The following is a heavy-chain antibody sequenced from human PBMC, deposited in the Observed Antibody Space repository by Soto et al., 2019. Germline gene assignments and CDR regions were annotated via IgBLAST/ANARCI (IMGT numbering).Heavy chain of an antibody. CDR1: GGSISSGGYY. J-gene: IGHJ4*02. Sequence: SETLSLTCTVSGGSISSGGYYWSWIRQHPGKGLEWIGYIYYSGSTYYNPSLRSRVTISVDTSKNQFSLKLSSVTAADTAVYYCATDYEGYFDYWGQGTRVTAPQ. V-gene: IGHV4-31*03. CDR2: IYYSGST. CDR3: ATDYEGYFDY. D-gene: IGHD3-3*01.